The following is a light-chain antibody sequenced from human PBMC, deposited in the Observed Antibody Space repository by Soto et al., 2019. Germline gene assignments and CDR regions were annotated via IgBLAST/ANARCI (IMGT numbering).Light chain of an antibody. CDR3: SSYTSSSTFYV. CDR1: SSDVAGYND. CDR2: DVS. Sequence: HSALTQPASVSGSPGQSITISCTGTSSDVAGYNDVSWYQQRPGKDPKLMIYDVSNRPSGVSNRFSGSKSGNTASVTISGLQTEDEAEYYCSSYTSSSTFYVFGTGTKVTVL. J-gene: IGLJ1*01. V-gene: IGLV2-14*01.